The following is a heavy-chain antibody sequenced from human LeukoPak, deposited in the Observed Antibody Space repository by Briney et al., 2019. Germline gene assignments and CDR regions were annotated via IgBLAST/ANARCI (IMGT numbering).Heavy chain of an antibody. D-gene: IGHD6-19*01. CDR2: IYYSGST. V-gene: IGHV4-59*08. CDR3: ARHARERIAVAGDYYYYHMDV. J-gene: IGHJ6*03. Sequence: PSETLSLTCTVSGGSISSYYWSWFRQPPGKGLEEITYIYYSGSTNYNPSLKSRVTMSVDTSKNQFSLKLRSVTAADTAVYYCARHARERIAVAGDYYYYHMDVWGRGTTVTVSS. CDR1: GGSISSYY.